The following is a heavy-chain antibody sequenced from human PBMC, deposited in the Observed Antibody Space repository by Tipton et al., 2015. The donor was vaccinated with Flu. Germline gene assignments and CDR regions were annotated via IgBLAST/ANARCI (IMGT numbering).Heavy chain of an antibody. CDR1: GGSISSGFYY. CDR2: IYTSEST. V-gene: IGHV4-61*02. CDR3: ARAPFSGTAGGRYFFNL. D-gene: IGHD1-26*01. J-gene: IGHJ4*02. Sequence: GLVKPSETLSLTCTVSGGSISSGFYYWTWIRQPAGKGLEWIGRIYTSESTRYNPSLKSRVTMSVDTSRNQFSLNLSSVTAADTAVYYCARAPFSGTAGGRYFFNLWGQGTQVTVSS.